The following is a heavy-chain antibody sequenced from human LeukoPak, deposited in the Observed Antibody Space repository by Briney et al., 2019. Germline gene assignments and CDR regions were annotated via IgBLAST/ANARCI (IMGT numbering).Heavy chain of an antibody. Sequence: GGSLRLSCAASGFTFSSYAMSWVRQAPGKGLEWVSSISSSSSYIYYADSVKGRFTISRDNAKNSLYLQMNSLRAEDTAVYYCARDITMKSMDVWGQGTTVTVSS. D-gene: IGHD3-22*01. CDR3: ARDITMKSMDV. J-gene: IGHJ6*02. CDR1: GFTFSSYA. V-gene: IGHV3-21*01. CDR2: ISSSSSYI.